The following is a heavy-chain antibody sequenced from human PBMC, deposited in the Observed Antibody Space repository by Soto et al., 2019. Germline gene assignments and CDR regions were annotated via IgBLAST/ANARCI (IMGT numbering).Heavy chain of an antibody. V-gene: IGHV3-49*03. J-gene: IGHJ4*02. D-gene: IGHD2-2*01. CDR2: IRSKAYGGTT. Sequence: LRLSCTASGFTFGDYAMSWFRQAPGKGLEWVGFIRSKAYGGTTEYAASVKGRFTISRDDSKSIAYLQMNSLKTEDTAVYYCTRVRYCSSTSCSDYFDYWGQGTLVTVSS. CDR1: GFTFGDYA. CDR3: TRVRYCSSTSCSDYFDY.